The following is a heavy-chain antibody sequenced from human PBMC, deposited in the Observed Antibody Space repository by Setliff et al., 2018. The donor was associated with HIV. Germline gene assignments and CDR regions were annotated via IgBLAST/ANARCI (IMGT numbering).Heavy chain of an antibody. CDR2: IYYSGST. D-gene: IGHD6-6*01. J-gene: IGHJ5*02. CDR3: ARLGYSSSSGNWFDP. Sequence: SLTCTVSGGSISSYYWSWIRQPPGKGLEWIGYIYYSGSTNYNPSLKSRVTISVDTSKNQFSLKLSSVTAADTAVYYCARLGYSSSSGNWFDPWGQGTLVTVSS. V-gene: IGHV4-59*08. CDR1: GGSISSYY.